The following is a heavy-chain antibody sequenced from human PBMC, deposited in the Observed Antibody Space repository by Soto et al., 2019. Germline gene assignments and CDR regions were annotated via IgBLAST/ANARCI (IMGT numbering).Heavy chain of an antibody. CDR1: EFTFSNYA. V-gene: IGHV3-23*01. D-gene: IGHD6-13*01. CDR3: ARSAAGPLGY. Sequence: SLRLSCAASEFTFSNYAMSWVRQAPGKGLEWVSAISYGGGTTYYADSVKGRFTISRDNSKNTLYLQMNSLRAEDTAVYYCARSAAGPLGYWGQGTLVTVSS. J-gene: IGHJ4*02. CDR2: ISYGGGTT.